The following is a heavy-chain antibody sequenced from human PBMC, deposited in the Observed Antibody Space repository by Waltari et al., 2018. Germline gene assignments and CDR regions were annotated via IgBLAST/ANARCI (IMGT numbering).Heavy chain of an antibody. V-gene: IGHV3-53*02. CDR2: MYGGGST. D-gene: IGHD1-26*01. J-gene: IGHJ3*02. CDR1: GFTVSSNY. Sequence: EVQLVENGGGLIQHGGSLRRSCAASGFTVSSNYMSWVRQAPGKGMSWVSVMYGGGSTCNGVSVKGRFTISRAKSKNTVYLQRNSLRAEDTAVYYCARDSSGSSYAFDIWGQGTMVTVSS. CDR3: ARDSSGSSYAFDI.